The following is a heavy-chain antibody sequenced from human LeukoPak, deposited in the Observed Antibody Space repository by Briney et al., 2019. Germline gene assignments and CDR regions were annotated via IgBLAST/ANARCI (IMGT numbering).Heavy chain of an antibody. J-gene: IGHJ4*02. CDR1: GYTFDDYG. V-gene: IGHV3-20*04. CDR3: ARDISSGWYFDY. D-gene: IGHD6-19*01. CDR2: INWNGGRT. Sequence: GGSLTLSCAVSGYTFDDYGMSWVRHAPGKGLEWVSGINWNGGRTGYVDSVKGRFTNSRDNAKNSLHLQMNSLRAEDTALYYCARDISSGWYFDYWGQGTLVTVSS.